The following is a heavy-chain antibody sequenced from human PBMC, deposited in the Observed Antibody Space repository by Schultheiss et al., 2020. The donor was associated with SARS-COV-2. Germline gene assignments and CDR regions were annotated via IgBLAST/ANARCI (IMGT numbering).Heavy chain of an antibody. CDR2: ISSSSSTI. CDR3: VRENQDMTIFGPVTNYYYYFYGMDV. V-gene: IGHV3-48*04. CDR1: GFTFSSYS. Sequence: GGSLRLSCAASGFTFSSYSMNWVRQAPGKGLEWVSYISSSSSTIYYADSVKGRFTISRDNAKNSLYPQMNSLRAEETAVYHCVRENQDMTIFGPVTNYYYYFYGMDVWGQGTTVTVSS. J-gene: IGHJ6*02. D-gene: IGHD3-3*01.